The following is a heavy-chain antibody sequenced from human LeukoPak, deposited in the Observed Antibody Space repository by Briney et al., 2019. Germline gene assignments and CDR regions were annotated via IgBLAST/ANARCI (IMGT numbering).Heavy chain of an antibody. CDR1: GFTFSSYA. J-gene: IGHJ4*02. CDR2: ISGSAGST. V-gene: IGHV3-23*01. CDR3: AKFGAALPQKRLGTNTFDY. D-gene: IGHD6-6*01. Sequence: GGSLRLSCAASGFTFSSYAMSWVRQAPGKGLEWASAISGSAGSTYYADSVKGRFTISRDNSKNTLYLQMNSLRAEDTAVYYCAKFGAALPQKRLGTNTFDYWGQGTLVTVSS.